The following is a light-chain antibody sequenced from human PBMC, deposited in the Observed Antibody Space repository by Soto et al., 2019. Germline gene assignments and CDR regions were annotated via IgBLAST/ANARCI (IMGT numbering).Light chain of an antibody. CDR2: AAS. Sequence: DIQMTQSPSSLSASVGDRVTVTCRASQSISSYLNWYQQKPGKVPKLLIYAASSLQSGVPSRFSGSGSGTDFTLTISSLQAEDVAVYYCQHYYDVPLNFGGGTSVEIK. J-gene: IGKJ4*01. V-gene: IGKV1-39*01. CDR1: QSISSY. CDR3: QHYYDVPLN.